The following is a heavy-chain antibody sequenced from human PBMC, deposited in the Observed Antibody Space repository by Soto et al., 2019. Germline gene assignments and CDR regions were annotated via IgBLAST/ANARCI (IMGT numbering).Heavy chain of an antibody. Sequence: GESLKISCMGSGYSFTSYWIGWVRQMPGKGLEWMGIIYPGDSDTRYSPSFQGQVTISADKSISTAYLQWSSLKASDTAMYYCSRHYCSSTSCYPVYYDYYGMDVWGQGTMVTVSS. CDR1: GYSFTSYW. V-gene: IGHV5-51*01. CDR3: SRHYCSSTSCYPVYYDYYGMDV. D-gene: IGHD2-2*01. CDR2: IYPGDSDT. J-gene: IGHJ6*02.